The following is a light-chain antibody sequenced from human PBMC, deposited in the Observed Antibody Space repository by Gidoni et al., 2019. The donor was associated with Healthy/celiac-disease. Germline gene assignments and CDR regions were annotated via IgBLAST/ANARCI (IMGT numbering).Light chain of an antibody. Sequence: DIQMTQSPSSLSASVGDRVTITCRASQSISSYLNWYQQKPGKAPKLLIYAASSLQSRVPSRFSGSGSGTDFTLTIGSLQPEDFATYYCQQSYSTPMCSFGQGTKLEIK. CDR3: QQSYSTPMCS. CDR1: QSISSY. V-gene: IGKV1-39*01. CDR2: AAS. J-gene: IGKJ2*04.